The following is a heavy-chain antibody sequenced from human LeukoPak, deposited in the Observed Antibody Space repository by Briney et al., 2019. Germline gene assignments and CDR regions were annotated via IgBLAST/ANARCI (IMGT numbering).Heavy chain of an antibody. CDR1: GYTFTGYY. V-gene: IGHV1-2*02. Sequence: ASVKVSCKASGYTFTGYYMHWVRQAPGQGLEWMGWINPNSGGTNYAQKFQGRVTMTRDTSISTAYMELSRLRSDDTAVYYCARGDGTYYDILTGYYVNWGQGTLVTVSS. CDR3: ARGDGTYYDILTGYYVN. D-gene: IGHD3-9*01. CDR2: INPNSGGT. J-gene: IGHJ4*02.